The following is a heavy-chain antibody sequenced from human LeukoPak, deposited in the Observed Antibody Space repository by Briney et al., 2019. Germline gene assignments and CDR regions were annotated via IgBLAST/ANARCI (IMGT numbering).Heavy chain of an antibody. CDR2: ISYDGSNK. Sequence: PGGSLRLSCAASGFTFSSYAMHWVRQAPGKGLEWVAVISYDGSNKYYADSVKGRFTISRDNSKNTLYLQMNSLRAEDTAVYYCARGWRTFDYWGQGTLVTVSS. CDR1: GFTFSSYA. V-gene: IGHV3-30*04. CDR3: ARGWRTFDY. D-gene: IGHD3-3*01. J-gene: IGHJ4*02.